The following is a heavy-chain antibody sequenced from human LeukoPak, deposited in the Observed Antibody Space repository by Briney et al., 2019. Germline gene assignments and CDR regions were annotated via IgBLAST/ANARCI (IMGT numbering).Heavy chain of an antibody. CDR1: GGSINYYY. D-gene: IGHD5-18*01. J-gene: IGHJ4*02. V-gene: IGHV4-59*01. CDR2: IYYSGST. CDR3: ARTVGGYSYGEIDY. Sequence: SETLSLTCTVSGGSINYYYWSWIRQPPGKGLEWIGYIYYSGSTNYNPSLKSRVTISVDTSKNQFSLKLSSVTAADTAVYYCARTVGGYSYGEIDYWGQGTLVTVSS.